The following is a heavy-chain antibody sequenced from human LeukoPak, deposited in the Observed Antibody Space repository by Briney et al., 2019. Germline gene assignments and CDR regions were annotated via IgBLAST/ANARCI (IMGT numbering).Heavy chain of an antibody. J-gene: IGHJ3*02. CDR2: ISYDGSNK. CDR3: AKDRRNDSGTTGVLI. V-gene: IGHV3-30*18. Sequence: PGGSLRLSCAASGFTFSSYGMHWVRQAPGKGLEWVAVISYDGSNKYYADSVKGRFTISRDNSKNTLYLQMNSLRAEDTAVYYCAKDRRNDSGTTGVLIWGQGTMVTVSS. CDR1: GFTFSSYG. D-gene: IGHD1-7*01.